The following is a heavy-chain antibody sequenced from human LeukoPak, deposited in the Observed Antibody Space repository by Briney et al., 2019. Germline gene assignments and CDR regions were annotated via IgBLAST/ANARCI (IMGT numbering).Heavy chain of an antibody. D-gene: IGHD3-10*01. V-gene: IGHV4-4*02. CDR3: ARGLWFGDENPPYFDY. CDR2: IHHSGNT. CDR1: GDSISSDNW. Sequence: SETLSLTCAVSGDSISSDNWWSWVRQPPGKGLEWIGEIHHSGNTNYNPSLKSRVTISVDTSKNQFSLKLSSVTAADTALYYCARGLWFGDENPPYFDYWGQGTLVTVSS. J-gene: IGHJ4*02.